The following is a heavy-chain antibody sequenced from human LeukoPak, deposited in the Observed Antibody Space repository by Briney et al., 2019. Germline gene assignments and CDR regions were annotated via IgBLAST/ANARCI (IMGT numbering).Heavy chain of an antibody. CDR3: ATGGGYQTPTEYTFDI. V-gene: IGHV3-15*01. CDR2: IKSKTDGGTT. CDR1: GFTFSNAW. J-gene: IGHJ3*02. D-gene: IGHD5-12*01. Sequence: GGSLRLSCAASGFTFSNAWMSWVRQAPGKGLEWVGRIKSKTDGGTTDYAAPVKGRFTISRDDSKNTLYLQMNSLKTEDTALYYCATGGGYQTPTEYTFDIWGQGTMVTVSS.